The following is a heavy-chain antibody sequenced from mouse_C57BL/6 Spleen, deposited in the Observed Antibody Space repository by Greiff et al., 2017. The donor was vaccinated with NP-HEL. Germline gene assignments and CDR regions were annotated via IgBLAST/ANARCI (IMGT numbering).Heavy chain of an antibody. V-gene: IGHV5-17*01. Sequence: EVMLVESGGGLVKPGGSLKLSCAASGFTFSDYGMHWVRQAPEKGLEWVAYISSGSSTIYYADTVKGRFTISRDNAKNTLFLQMTSLRSEDTAMYYCARNSITTVVAPYAMDYWGQGTSVTVSS. J-gene: IGHJ4*01. CDR2: ISSGSSTI. CDR1: GFTFSDYG. D-gene: IGHD1-1*01. CDR3: ARNSITTVVAPYAMDY.